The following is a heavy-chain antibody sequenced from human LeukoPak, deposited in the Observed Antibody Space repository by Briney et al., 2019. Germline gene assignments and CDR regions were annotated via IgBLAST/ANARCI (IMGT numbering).Heavy chain of an antibody. V-gene: IGHV4-34*01. CDR2: INHSGST. CDR1: GGSFSGYY. D-gene: IGHD5-24*01. J-gene: IGHJ5*02. CDR3: ARAAGDGYNYCDH. Sequence: PSETLSLTCAVYGGSFSGYYWSWIRQPPGKGLEWIGEINHSGSTNYNPSLKSRVTISVDTSKNQFSLKLSSVTAADTAVYYCARAAGDGYNYCDHWGQGTLVTVSS.